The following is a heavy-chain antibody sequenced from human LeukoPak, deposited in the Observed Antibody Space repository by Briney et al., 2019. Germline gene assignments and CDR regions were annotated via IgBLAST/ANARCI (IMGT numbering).Heavy chain of an antibody. D-gene: IGHD3-10*01. J-gene: IGHJ4*02. CDR1: GGSISSYY. Sequence: SETLSLTCTVSGGSISSYYWSWIRQPPGKGLEWIGYIYYSGSTNYSPSLKSRVTISVDSSKNQFSLKLSSVTAADTAVYYCARVTYGSGSYYSFDYWGQGTLVTVSS. V-gene: IGHV4-59*01. CDR2: IYYSGST. CDR3: ARVTYGSGSYYSFDY.